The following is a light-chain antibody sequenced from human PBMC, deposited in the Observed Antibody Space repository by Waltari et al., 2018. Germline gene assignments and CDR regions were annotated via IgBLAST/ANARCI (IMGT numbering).Light chain of an antibody. CDR1: QNVRSN. J-gene: IGKJ1*01. CDR2: DAS. Sequence: DIVITQSPATLSVSPGARATLSCRASQNVRSNLAWYQQKPGQAPRPLIYDASTRATGSPARFSGSGSGTELTLTISSLQSKDFAVYYCQQYNDWPPWTFGQGTKVEIK. V-gene: IGKV3-15*01. CDR3: QQYNDWPPWT.